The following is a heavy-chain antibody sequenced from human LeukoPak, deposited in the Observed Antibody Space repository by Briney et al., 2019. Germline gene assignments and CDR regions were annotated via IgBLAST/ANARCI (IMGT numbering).Heavy chain of an antibody. CDR2: ISAYNGNT. Sequence: GXSVKVSCKASGYTFTSYGISWVRQAPGQGLEWMGWISAYNGNTNYAQKLQGRVTMTTDTSTSTAYMELRSLRSDDTAVYYCASTRRDGYNGYYFDYWGQGTLVTVSS. D-gene: IGHD5-24*01. CDR3: ASTRRDGYNGYYFDY. V-gene: IGHV1-18*01. CDR1: GYTFTSYG. J-gene: IGHJ4*02.